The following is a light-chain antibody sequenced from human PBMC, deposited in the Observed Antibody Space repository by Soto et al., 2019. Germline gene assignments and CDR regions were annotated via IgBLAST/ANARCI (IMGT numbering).Light chain of an antibody. CDR2: EVS. CDR3: SSYTSSSTLV. J-gene: IGLJ1*01. Sequence: QSALTQPASVSGSPGQSITISCTGGSSDVGGYNYVSWYQQHPGKAPKLMIYEVSNRPSGVSNRFSGSKSCNTASLTISGLQAEDEADYYCSSYTSSSTLVFGTGTKVTVL. V-gene: IGLV2-14*01. CDR1: SSDVGGYNY.